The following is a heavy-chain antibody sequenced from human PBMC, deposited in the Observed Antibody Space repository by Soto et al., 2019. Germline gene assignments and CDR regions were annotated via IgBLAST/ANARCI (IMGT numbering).Heavy chain of an antibody. Sequence: SETLSLTCTVSGGSISSSSYYWGWIRQPPGKGLEWIGSIYYSGSTYYNPSLKSRVTISVDTSKSQFSLKLSSVTAADTAVYYCARQTCSSTSCYIYYYYMDVWGKGTTVTVSS. V-gene: IGHV4-39*01. CDR3: ARQTCSSTSCYIYYYYMDV. CDR2: IYYSGST. CDR1: GGSISSSSYY. D-gene: IGHD2-2*02. J-gene: IGHJ6*03.